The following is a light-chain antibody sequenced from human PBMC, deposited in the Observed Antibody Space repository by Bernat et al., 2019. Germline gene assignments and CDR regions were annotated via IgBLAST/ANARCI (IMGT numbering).Light chain of an antibody. V-gene: IGKV1-9*01. J-gene: IGKJ4*01. Sequence: DIQLTQSPSFLSASVGDRVTITCRASQGISSYLAWYQQKPGKAPRLLISGVSTLQSGVPSRFSGSGSGTEFTLTISSLQPEDFAIYYCLHHNSYPLTFGGGTKVEIK. CDR1: QGISSY. CDR3: LHHNSYPLT. CDR2: GVS.